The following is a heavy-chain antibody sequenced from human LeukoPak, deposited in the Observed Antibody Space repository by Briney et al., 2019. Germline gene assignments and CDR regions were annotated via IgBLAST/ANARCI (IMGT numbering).Heavy chain of an antibody. CDR1: GFTFSSYG. Sequence: AGGSLRLSCAASGFTFSSYGMHWVRQAPGKGLEWVAVISYDGSSKYYADSVKDRFTISRDNSKNTLYLQMNSLRAEDTAMYYCASSWFNPDYWGQGTLVTVSS. V-gene: IGHV3-30*03. CDR2: ISYDGSSK. D-gene: IGHD6-13*01. CDR3: ASSWFNPDY. J-gene: IGHJ4*02.